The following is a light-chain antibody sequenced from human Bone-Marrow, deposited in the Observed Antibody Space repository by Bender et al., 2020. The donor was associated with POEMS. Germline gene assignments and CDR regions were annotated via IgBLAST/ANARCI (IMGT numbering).Light chain of an antibody. CDR1: GSDGGNYNL. J-gene: IGLJ2*01. CDR3: CSYEGSRFVE. CDR2: EGS. V-gene: IGLV2-23*01. Sequence: QSALAQPASVSGSPGQSITLSCTRAGSDGGNYNLVSWYQQHSGEAPKLIIYEGSKRPSGVSDRFSGSKSRNTASLTISGLQPEDEAVYCCCSYEGSRFVEFGGGTTLTVL.